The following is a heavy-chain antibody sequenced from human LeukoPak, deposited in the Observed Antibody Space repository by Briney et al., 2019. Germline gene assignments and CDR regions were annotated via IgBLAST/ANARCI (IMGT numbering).Heavy chain of an antibody. D-gene: IGHD4-17*01. CDR3: ARAAGYGDYDVY. V-gene: IGHV3-11*06. CDR2: ISSSGSYT. CDR1: GFTFSDYY. J-gene: IGHJ4*02. Sequence: GGSLRLSCAASGFTFSDYYMSWIRQAPGKGLEWVSYISSSGSYTNYADSVKGRFTISRDNAKKSLSLQMNSLRAEDTGVYYCARAAGYGDYDVYRGQGTLVTVSS.